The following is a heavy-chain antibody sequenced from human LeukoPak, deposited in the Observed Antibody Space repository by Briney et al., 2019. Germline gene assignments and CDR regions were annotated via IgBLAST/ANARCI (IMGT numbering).Heavy chain of an antibody. V-gene: IGHV1-69*04. CDR3: ARAPISYDSSGYFPLSVAFDI. CDR2: IIPILGIA. CDR1: GGTFSSYA. J-gene: IGHJ3*02. D-gene: IGHD3-22*01. Sequence: GASVKVSCKASGGTFSSYAISWVRQAPGQGLEWMGRIIPILGIANYAQKLQGRVTMTTDASTSTAYMELRSLRSDDTAVYYCARAPISYDSSGYFPLSVAFDIWGQGTMVTVSS.